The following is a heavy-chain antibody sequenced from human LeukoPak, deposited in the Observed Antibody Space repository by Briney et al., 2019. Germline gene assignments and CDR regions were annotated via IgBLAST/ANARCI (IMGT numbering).Heavy chain of an antibody. Sequence: TXYGISWVRQAPGQGLXWXGXXXXXXGNTNYAQKLQGRVTMTTDTSTSTAYMELRSLRSDDTAVYYCARDRPNYDILTGYYFYFDYWGQGTLVTVSS. CDR3: ARDRPNYDILTGYYFYFDY. J-gene: IGHJ4*02. CDR1: TXYG. D-gene: IGHD3-9*01. V-gene: IGHV1-18*01. CDR2: XXXXXGNT.